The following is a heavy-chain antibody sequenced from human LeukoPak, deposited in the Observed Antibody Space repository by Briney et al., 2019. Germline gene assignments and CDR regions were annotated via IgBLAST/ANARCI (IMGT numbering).Heavy chain of an antibody. Sequence: ASVKVSCKASGYTFTSYDINWVRQATGQGLEWMGWMNPNSGNTGYAQKFQGRVTITRNTSISTAYMELSSLRSEDTAVYYCARGGGYNLDYYYYMDVWGKGTTVTVSS. CDR2: MNPNSGNT. D-gene: IGHD5-24*01. CDR3: ARGGGYNLDYYYYMDV. CDR1: GYTFTSYD. V-gene: IGHV1-8*03. J-gene: IGHJ6*03.